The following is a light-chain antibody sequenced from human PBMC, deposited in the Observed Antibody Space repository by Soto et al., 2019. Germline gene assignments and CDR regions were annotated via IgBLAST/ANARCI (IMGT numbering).Light chain of an antibody. V-gene: IGKV1-5*01. CDR2: DAS. J-gene: IGKJ1*01. Sequence: DIQMTQSPSTLSASVGDRVTITCRASQSISRWLAWYQQKPGKAPNLLIYDASNLQSGAPARFSGSGSGTEFTLTISSLQPDDFATYVCHQYHSFWTFGQGTKVEVK. CDR1: QSISRW. CDR3: HQYHSFWT.